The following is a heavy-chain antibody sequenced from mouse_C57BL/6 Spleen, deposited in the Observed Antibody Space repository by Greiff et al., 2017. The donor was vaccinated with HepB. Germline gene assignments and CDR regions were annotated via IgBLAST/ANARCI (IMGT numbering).Heavy chain of an antibody. D-gene: IGHD1-1*01. Sequence: QVQLKQPGAELVKPGASVKLSCKASGYTFTSYWMHWVKQRPGQGLEWIGMIHPNSGSTNYNEKFKSKATLTVDKSSSTAYMQLSSLTSEDSAVYYCARRDYLYYFDYWGKGTTLTVSS. J-gene: IGHJ2*01. CDR3: ARRDYLYYFDY. CDR2: IHPNSGST. CDR1: GYTFTSYW. V-gene: IGHV1-64*01.